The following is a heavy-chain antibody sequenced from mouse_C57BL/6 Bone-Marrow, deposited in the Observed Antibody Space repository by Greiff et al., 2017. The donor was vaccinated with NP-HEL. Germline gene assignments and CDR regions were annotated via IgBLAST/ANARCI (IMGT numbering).Heavy chain of an antibody. CDR1: GYTFTDYY. J-gene: IGHJ1*03. CDR3: ARWIYDGYYGYFDV. D-gene: IGHD2-3*01. V-gene: IGHV1-26*01. CDR2: INPNNGGT. Sequence: VQLHQSGPELVKPGASVKISCKASGYTFTDYYMNWVKQSHGKSLEWIGDINPNNGGTSYNQKFKGKATLTVDKSSSTAYMELRSLTSEDSAVYYCARWIYDGYYGYFDVWGTGTTVTVSS.